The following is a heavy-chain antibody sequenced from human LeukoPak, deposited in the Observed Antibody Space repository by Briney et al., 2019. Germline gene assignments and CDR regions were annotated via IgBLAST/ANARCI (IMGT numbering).Heavy chain of an antibody. V-gene: IGHV1-69*04. CDR1: GGTFSSYA. D-gene: IGHD5-18*01. CDR3: ARELMDTAMPAY. Sequence: SVTVSCKASGGTFSSYAISWVRQAPGQGLEWMGRIISILGIANYAQKCQGRVTITADKSTSTAYMELSSLRSEDTAVYYCARELMDTAMPAYCGQGTLVTVSS. J-gene: IGHJ4*02. CDR2: IISILGIA.